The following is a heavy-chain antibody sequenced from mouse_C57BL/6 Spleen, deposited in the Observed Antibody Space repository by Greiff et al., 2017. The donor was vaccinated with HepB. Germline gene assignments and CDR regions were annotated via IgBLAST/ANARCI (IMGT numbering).Heavy chain of an antibody. V-gene: IGHV1-22*01. CDR1: GYTFTDYN. Sequence: VQLKQSGPELVKPGASVKMSCKASGYTFTDYNMHWVKQSHGKSLEWIGYINPNNGGTSYNQKFKGKATLTVNKSSSTAYMELRSLTSEDSAVYYCARSPHSSPFNYWGQGTTLTVSS. CDR3: ARSPHSSPFNY. D-gene: IGHD1-1*01. CDR2: INPNNGGT. J-gene: IGHJ2*01.